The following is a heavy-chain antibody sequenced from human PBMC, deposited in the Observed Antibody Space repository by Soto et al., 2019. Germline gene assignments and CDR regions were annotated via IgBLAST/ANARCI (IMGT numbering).Heavy chain of an antibody. J-gene: IGHJ4*02. Sequence: QVQLVQSGAEVKKPGSSVKVSCKASGGTFSSYAISWVRQAPGQGLEWMGGIIPIFGTANYAQKFQGRVTITADKSTSTAYMELSSLRSEETAVYYCERGPRDIVVFYFDYWGQGTLVTVSS. D-gene: IGHD2-15*01. V-gene: IGHV1-69*06. CDR1: GGTFSSYA. CDR3: ERGPRDIVVFYFDY. CDR2: IIPIFGTA.